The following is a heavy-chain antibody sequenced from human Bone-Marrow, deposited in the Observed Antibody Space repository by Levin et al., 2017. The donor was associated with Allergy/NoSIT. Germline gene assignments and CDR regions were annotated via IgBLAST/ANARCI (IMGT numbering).Heavy chain of an antibody. V-gene: IGHV3-53*01. CDR2: IYSGGRT. Sequence: GGSLRLSCAVSGFTVYNNYMSWVRQAPGKGLEWVSVIYSGGRTYYADSVKGRFTISRDNSKNTVFLQMNSLRVGDTAVYFCAGGEDGDYFSGDHWGQGTLVTVSS. CDR1: GFTVYNNY. CDR3: AGGEDGDYFSGDH. D-gene: IGHD4-17*01. J-gene: IGHJ4*02.